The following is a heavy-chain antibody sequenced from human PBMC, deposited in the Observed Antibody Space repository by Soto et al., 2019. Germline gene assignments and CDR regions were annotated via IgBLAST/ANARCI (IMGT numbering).Heavy chain of an antibody. CDR2: ISYDRSNK. V-gene: IGHV3-30*18. Sequence: GGSLRLSCAASGFTFSSYGMHWVRQAPGKGLEWVAVISYDRSNKYYADSVKGRFTISRDNSKNTLYLQMNSLRAEDTAVYYCAKGSVFGVVTFTPPDYWGQGTLVTVSS. D-gene: IGHD3-3*01. CDR1: GFTFSSYG. J-gene: IGHJ4*02. CDR3: AKGSVFGVVTFTPPDY.